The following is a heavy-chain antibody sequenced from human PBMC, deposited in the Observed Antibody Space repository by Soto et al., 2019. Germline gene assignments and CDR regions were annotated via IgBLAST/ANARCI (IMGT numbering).Heavy chain of an antibody. V-gene: IGHV3-30-3*01. J-gene: IGHJ6*02. CDR3: ARGDWHYGSYYGMDV. D-gene: IGHD1-7*01. CDR1: GFTFSSYA. Sequence: QVQLVESGGGVVQPGRSLRLSCAASGFTFSSYAMHWVRQAPGKGLEWVAVISYDGSNKYYADSVKGRFTISRDNSKNTLYLQMNSLRAEDTAVDYCARGDWHYGSYYGMDVWGQGTTVTVSS. CDR2: ISYDGSNK.